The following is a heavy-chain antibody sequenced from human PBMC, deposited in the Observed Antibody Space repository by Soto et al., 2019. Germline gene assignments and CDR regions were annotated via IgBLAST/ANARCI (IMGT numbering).Heavy chain of an antibody. J-gene: IGHJ6*02. V-gene: IGHV4-39*01. CDR2: FHYSENT. CDR1: GGSISSGPYS. CDR3: ARLGVYCSTNSCYGFYGMDV. Sequence: QLQLQESGPGLVKPSETLSLTCTVSGGSISSGPYSWGWIRQPPGEGLEWIGTFHYSENTYYNQSLESRVTISVDTSKNQFSLKVTSVTVADTAIYYCARLGVYCSTNSCYGFYGMDVWGQGTTVIVSS. D-gene: IGHD2-2*01.